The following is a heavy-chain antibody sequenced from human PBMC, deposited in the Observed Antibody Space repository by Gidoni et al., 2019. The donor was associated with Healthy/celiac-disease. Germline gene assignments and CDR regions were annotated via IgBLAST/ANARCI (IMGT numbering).Heavy chain of an antibody. CDR1: GGTFSSYA. CDR3: ARDRGEYGSGSPLYYGMDV. J-gene: IGHJ6*02. D-gene: IGHD3-10*01. CDR2: IIPIFGTA. Sequence: QVQLVQSGAEVKKPGSSVKVSCKAAGGTFSSYAISWVRQAPGQGLEWMGGIIPIFGTANDAQKFQGRVTITADESTSTAYMELSSLRSEDTAVYYCARDRGEYGSGSPLYYGMDVWGQGTTVTVSS. V-gene: IGHV1-69*01.